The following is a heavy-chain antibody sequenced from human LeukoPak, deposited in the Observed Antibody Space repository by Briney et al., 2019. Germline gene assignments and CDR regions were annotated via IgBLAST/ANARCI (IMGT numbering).Heavy chain of an antibody. CDR2: IYTSGST. J-gene: IGHJ5*02. CDR1: GGSFSSYY. V-gene: IGHV4-4*07. D-gene: IGHD6-19*01. Sequence: SETLSLTCTVSGGSFSSYYWSWIRQPAGKGLEWIGRIYTSGSTNYNPSLKSRVTMSVDTSKNQFSLKLSSVTAADTAVYYCARDLVEVNGWVFDPWGQGTLVTVSS. CDR3: ARDLVEVNGWVFDP.